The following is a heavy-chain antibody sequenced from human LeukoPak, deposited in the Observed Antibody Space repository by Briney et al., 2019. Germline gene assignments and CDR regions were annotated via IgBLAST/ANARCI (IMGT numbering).Heavy chain of an antibody. CDR3: ARDTGSTSSYGSDY. CDR1: GSTFSSYS. CDR2: ISSSSSTI. D-gene: IGHD2-2*01. Sequence: GGSLRLSCAASGSTFSSYSMNWVRQAPGKGLEWVSYISSSSSTIYYADSVKGRFTISRDNAKNSLYLQMNSLRAEDTAVYYCARDTGSTSSYGSDYWGQGTLVTVSS. V-gene: IGHV3-48*01. J-gene: IGHJ4*02.